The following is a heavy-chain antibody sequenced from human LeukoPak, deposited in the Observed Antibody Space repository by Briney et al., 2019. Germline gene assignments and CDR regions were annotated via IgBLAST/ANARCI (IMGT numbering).Heavy chain of an antibody. CDR3: AKDIGYDSSGDAFDI. V-gene: IGHV3-9*01. Sequence: GRSLRLSCAASGFTFDDYAMHWVRQAPGKGLEWVAGISWNSGSIGYADFVKGRFTISRDNAKNSLYLQMNSLRAEDTALYYCAKDIGYDSSGDAFDIWGQGTMVTVSS. CDR1: GFTFDDYA. CDR2: ISWNSGSI. J-gene: IGHJ3*02. D-gene: IGHD3-22*01.